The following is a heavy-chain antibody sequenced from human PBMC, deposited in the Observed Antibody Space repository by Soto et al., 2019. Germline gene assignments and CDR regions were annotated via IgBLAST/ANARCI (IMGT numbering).Heavy chain of an antibody. CDR3: VSPEGYYDSSGYTLDY. Sequence: PSETLSLTCTVSGGSISSGDYYWSWIRQPPGKGLEWIGYIYYSGSTYYNPPLKSRVTISVDTSKNQFSLKLNSVTAADTAVYYCVSPEGYYDSSGYTLDYWGQGTLVTVAS. V-gene: IGHV4-30-4*01. CDR2: IYYSGST. J-gene: IGHJ4*02. CDR1: GGSISSGDYY. D-gene: IGHD3-22*01.